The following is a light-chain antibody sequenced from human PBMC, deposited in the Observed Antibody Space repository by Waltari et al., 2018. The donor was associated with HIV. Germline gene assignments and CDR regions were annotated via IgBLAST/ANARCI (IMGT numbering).Light chain of an antibody. CDR1: SSNIGAGFE. CDR2: DNT. J-gene: IGLJ2*01. V-gene: IGLV1-40*01. CDR3: QSYDSSLRGIL. Sequence: QSVLTQPHSVSGAPGQRVTISCTGSSSNIGAGFEVHWYQQLPGTAPKLLVYDNTNRPSGVPDRFSGSKSGTSASLGITGLQSEDEADYYCQSYDSSLRGILFGGGTKLTVL.